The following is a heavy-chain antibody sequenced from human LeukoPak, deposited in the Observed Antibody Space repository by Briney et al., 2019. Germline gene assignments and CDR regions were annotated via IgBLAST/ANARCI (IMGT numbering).Heavy chain of an antibody. J-gene: IGHJ5*02. V-gene: IGHV1-46*01. Sequence: ASVTVSCKASGYTFTGYYMHWVRQAPGQGLEWMGWINPSGGSTSYAQKFQGRVTMTRDMSTRTDYMELSSLRYEDTAVYYCARDVSSTSSWWFDPWGQGTLVIVSS. CDR2: INPSGGST. D-gene: IGHD2-2*01. CDR3: ARDVSSTSSWWFDP. CDR1: GYTFTGYY.